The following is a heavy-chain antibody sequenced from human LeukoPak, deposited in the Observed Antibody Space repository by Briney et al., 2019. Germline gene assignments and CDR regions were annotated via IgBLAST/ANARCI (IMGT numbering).Heavy chain of an antibody. D-gene: IGHD3-16*01. J-gene: IGHJ4*02. Sequence: PGGSLRLSCAASGFPFRDYYMTWIRQAPGKGLEWVANINQDGSEKSCLDSVKGRFTISRDNAQNSLYLQMNGLRVEDTAVYYCTRRLDEWGQGTLVTVSS. CDR3: TRRLDE. CDR2: INQDGSEK. CDR1: GFPFRDYY. V-gene: IGHV3-7*01.